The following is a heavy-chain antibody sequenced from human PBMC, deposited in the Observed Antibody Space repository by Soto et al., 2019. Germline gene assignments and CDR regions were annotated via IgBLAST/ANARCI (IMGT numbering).Heavy chain of an antibody. J-gene: IGHJ4*02. CDR2: IYYSGST. V-gene: IGHV4-59*01. CDR3: ARGGWYVDY. CDR1: GGSMSGNY. D-gene: IGHD6-19*01. Sequence: PSETLSLTCTVSGGSMSGNYWSWIRRPPGKGLEWIGYIYYSGSTNYNPSLKSRVTISVDTSKNQFSLKLTSVTAADTAVYFCARGGWYVDYWGQGTLVTVSS.